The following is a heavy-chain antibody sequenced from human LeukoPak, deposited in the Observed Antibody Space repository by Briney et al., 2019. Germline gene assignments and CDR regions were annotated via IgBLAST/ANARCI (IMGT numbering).Heavy chain of an antibody. CDR2: ISGSGGST. D-gene: IGHD1-1*01. Sequence: GGSLRLSCAASGFTFSSYAMSWVRQAPGKGLEWVSAISGSGGSTYYADSVKGRFTISRDNSKNTLYLQMNSLRAEDTAVYYRAKDSDWNDVGGFDYWGQGTLVTVSS. J-gene: IGHJ4*02. V-gene: IGHV3-23*01. CDR1: GFTFSSYA. CDR3: AKDSDWNDVGGFDY.